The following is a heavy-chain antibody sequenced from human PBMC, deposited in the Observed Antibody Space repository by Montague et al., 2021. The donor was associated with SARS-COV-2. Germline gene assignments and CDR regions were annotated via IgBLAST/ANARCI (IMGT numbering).Heavy chain of an antibody. CDR1: GESVSGYY. V-gene: IGHV4-34*01. CDR2: INHSGST. D-gene: IGHD3-22*01. J-gene: IGHJ5*02. CDR3: ARGPRITMIVVVITDIWFDP. Sequence: SETLSLTCAVYGESVSGYYWSWIRQPPGKGLEWIGEINHSGSTNYNPSLKSRVTTSVDTSKNQFSLKLTSVTAADTAVYYCARGPRITMIVVVITDIWFDPWGQGTLVTVSS.